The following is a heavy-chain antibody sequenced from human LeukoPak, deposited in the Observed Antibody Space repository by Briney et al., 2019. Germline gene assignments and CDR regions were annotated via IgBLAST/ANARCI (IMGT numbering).Heavy chain of an antibody. V-gene: IGHV3-7*01. CDR2: IKQDGSEK. Sequence: SGGSLRLACAASGFTLSSHWRSWVRQAPGKGLEWVANIKQDGSEKYYVDSVKGRFTISRDNAKNSLYLQMNSLRAEDTALYYCARSSSGAFDYWGQGTLVTVSS. CDR1: GFTLSSHW. J-gene: IGHJ4*02. CDR3: ARSSSGAFDY. D-gene: IGHD1-26*01.